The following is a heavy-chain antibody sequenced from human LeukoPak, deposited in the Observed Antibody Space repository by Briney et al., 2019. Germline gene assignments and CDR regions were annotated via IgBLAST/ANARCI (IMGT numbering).Heavy chain of an antibody. CDR2: IYYSGST. CDR3: ASSYYDSSGRYFDY. CDR1: GGSISSYY. Sequence: SETLSLTCTVSGGSISSYYWSWIRQPPGKGLEWIGYIYYSGSTNYNPSLKSRVTISVDTSKNQFSLKLSSVTAADTAVYYCASSYYDSSGRYFDYWGQGTLVTVSS. D-gene: IGHD3-22*01. V-gene: IGHV4-59*12. J-gene: IGHJ4*02.